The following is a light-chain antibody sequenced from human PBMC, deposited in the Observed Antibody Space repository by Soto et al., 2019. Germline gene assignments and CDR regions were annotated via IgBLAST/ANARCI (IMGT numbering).Light chain of an antibody. V-gene: IGKV3-11*01. Sequence: EIVLTQSPATLSLSPGERATLSCRARQSVSSYLACYQQIPGQAPRLLVYDASIVATGIPARLSGSGSGTDFTLTISSLEPEDFAVYYCQQRSNWARTFGQGTKVDIK. CDR2: DAS. J-gene: IGKJ1*01. CDR1: QSVSSY. CDR3: QQRSNWART.